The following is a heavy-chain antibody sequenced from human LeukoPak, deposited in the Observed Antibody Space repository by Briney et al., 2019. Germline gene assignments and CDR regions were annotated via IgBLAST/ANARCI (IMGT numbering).Heavy chain of an antibody. V-gene: IGHV1-2*02. Sequence: ASVKVSCKASGYSFTGYYIHWVRQAPGQGLEWMGWIHPNNGGTSYAQKFQGRVTMTRDTSISTAFMELSSLRSDETAMYYCAREISAVYFYWGQGTPGTVSP. D-gene: IGHD6-13*01. J-gene: IGHJ4*02. CDR1: GYSFTGYY. CDR2: IHPNNGGT. CDR3: AREISAVYFY.